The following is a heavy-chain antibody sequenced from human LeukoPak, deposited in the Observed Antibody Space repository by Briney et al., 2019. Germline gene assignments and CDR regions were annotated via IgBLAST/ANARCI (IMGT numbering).Heavy chain of an antibody. CDR1: GGSISSSNW. Sequence: SETLSLTCAVSGGSISSSNWWIWLRQPPGKGLEWIGEIYHSGGGGTNYNPSLKSRATISIDNAKNQFSLKVRSVTAADTAVYYCGRVTGYMIEDYFDYWGQGTLVTVSS. D-gene: IGHD3-22*01. CDR3: GRVTGYMIEDYFDY. CDR2: IYHSGGGGT. V-gene: IGHV4-4*02. J-gene: IGHJ4*02.